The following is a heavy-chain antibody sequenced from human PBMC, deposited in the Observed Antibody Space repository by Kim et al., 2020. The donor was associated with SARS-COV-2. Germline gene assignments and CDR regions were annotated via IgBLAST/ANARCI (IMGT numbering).Heavy chain of an antibody. Sequence: ADSVKGRFTISRDNAKNSLYLQMNSLRAEDTAVYYCAREPSITGTTNWFDPWGQGTLVTVSS. CDR3: AREPSITGTTNWFDP. J-gene: IGHJ5*02. V-gene: IGHV3-21*01. D-gene: IGHD1-20*01.